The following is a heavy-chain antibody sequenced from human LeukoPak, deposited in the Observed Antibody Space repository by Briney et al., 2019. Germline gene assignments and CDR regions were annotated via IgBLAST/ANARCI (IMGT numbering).Heavy chain of an antibody. CDR1: GYTFTGYY. V-gene: IGHV1-2*02. Sequence: ASVKVSCKASGYTFTGYYMHWVRQAPGQGLEWMGWINPNSGGTNYAQKFQGRVTMTRDTSISTAYMELSRLRSDDTAVYYCARDFGVVNINRFDPWGQGTLVTVSS. J-gene: IGHJ5*02. D-gene: IGHD3-3*01. CDR2: INPNSGGT. CDR3: ARDFGVVNINRFDP.